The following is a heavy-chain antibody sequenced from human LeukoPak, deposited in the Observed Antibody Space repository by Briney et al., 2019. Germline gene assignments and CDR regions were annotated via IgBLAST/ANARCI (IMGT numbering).Heavy chain of an antibody. J-gene: IGHJ4*02. CDR1: GYTFTSYY. CDR3: AREKQWLETLDY. D-gene: IGHD6-19*01. Sequence: ASVKVSCKASGYTFTSYYMRWVRQAPGQGLEWMGIINPSGGSTSYAQKFQGRVTMTRDTSTSTVYMELSSLRSEDTAVYYRAREKQWLETLDYWGQGTLVTVSS. CDR2: INPSGGST. V-gene: IGHV1-46*01.